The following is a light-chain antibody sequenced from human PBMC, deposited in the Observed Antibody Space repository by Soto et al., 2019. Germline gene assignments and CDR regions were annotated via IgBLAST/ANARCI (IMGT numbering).Light chain of an antibody. Sequence: QPVLTQSPSASASLGASVKLTCTLSSGHTNYAIAWHQLQPEKGPRYLMKLNSDGRHIKGAGIPDRFSGSSSGAERYLPISRLRSEDEADCYCLTWGAGIWVFGGGTKLTVL. J-gene: IGLJ3*02. CDR1: SGHTNYA. CDR2: LNSDGRH. CDR3: LTWGAGIWV. V-gene: IGLV4-69*01.